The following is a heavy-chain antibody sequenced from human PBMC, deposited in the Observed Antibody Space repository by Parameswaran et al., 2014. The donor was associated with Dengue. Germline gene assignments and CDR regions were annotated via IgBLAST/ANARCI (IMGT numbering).Heavy chain of an antibody. Sequence: RWIRQPPGKGLEWIGYIYYSGSTNYNPSLKSRVTISVDTSKNQFSLKLSSVTAADTAVYYCARDRGYSYGLYYYYYGMDVWGQGTTVTVSS. J-gene: IGHJ6*02. V-gene: IGHV4-59*01. D-gene: IGHD5-18*01. CDR2: IYYSGST. CDR3: ARDRGYSYGLYYYYYGMDV.